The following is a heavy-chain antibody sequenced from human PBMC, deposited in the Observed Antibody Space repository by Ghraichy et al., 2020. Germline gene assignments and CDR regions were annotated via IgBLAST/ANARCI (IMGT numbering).Heavy chain of an antibody. V-gene: IGHV4-39*01. D-gene: IGHD3-10*01. CDR2: IYYSGST. CDR1: GGSISSSSYY. J-gene: IGHJ2*01. CDR3: AFMVQGLVRVFENWYFDL. Sequence: SETLSLTCTVSGGSISSSSYYWGWIRQPPGKGLEWIGSIYYSGSTYYNPSLKSRVTISVDTSKNQFSLKLSSVTAADTAVYYCAFMVQGLVRVFENWYFDLWGRGTLVTVSS.